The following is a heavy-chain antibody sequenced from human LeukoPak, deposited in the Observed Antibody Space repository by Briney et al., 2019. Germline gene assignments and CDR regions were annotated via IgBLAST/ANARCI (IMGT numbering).Heavy chain of an antibody. CDR1: GFTFSSYS. CDR2: ISSSSSTI. CDR3: ARKQLWNREFDY. J-gene: IGHJ4*02. D-gene: IGHD5-18*01. V-gene: IGHV3-48*01. Sequence: GGSLRLSCAASGFTFSSYSMNWVRQAPGKGLEWVSYISSSSSTICYADSVKGRFTISRDNAKNSLYLQMNSLRAEDTAVYYCARKQLWNREFDYWGQGTLGTGSP.